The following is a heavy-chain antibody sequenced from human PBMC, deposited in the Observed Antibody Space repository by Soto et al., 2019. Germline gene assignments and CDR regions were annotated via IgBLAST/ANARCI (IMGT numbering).Heavy chain of an antibody. CDR3: AKEYGSTWIDH. V-gene: IGHV3-30*18. J-gene: IGHJ4*02. CDR2: MSYDGTKQ. D-gene: IGHD6-13*01. CDR1: GFTFSTYG. Sequence: GGSLRLSCVASGFTFSTYGMHWVRQAPGKGLEWVAAMSYDGTKQYYVDSVKGRFTISRDNSRNTLFLQLNSLRDEDTAVYYCAKEYGSTWIDHWGQGTPVTVSS.